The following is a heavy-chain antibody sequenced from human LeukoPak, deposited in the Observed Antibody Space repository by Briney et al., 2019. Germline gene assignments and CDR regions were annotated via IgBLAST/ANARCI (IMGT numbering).Heavy chain of an antibody. CDR2: IKQDGSEK. V-gene: IGHV3-7*01. Sequence: GGSLRLSCAASGFDFSTYWMSWVRQAPGKGLEWVANIKQDGSEKYYVDSVKGRFTISRDNAKNSLFLQMNSLRVEDTAVYYCAREAFGGARNYWGQGTLGPVSS. J-gene: IGHJ4*02. D-gene: IGHD3-16*01. CDR3: AREAFGGARNY. CDR1: GFDFSTYW.